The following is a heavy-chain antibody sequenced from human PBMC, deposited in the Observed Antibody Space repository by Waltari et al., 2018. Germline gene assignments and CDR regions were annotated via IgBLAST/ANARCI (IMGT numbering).Heavy chain of an antibody. V-gene: IGHV3-30-3*01. CDR2: ISYDGSNK. CDR3: ARDGPYSSGWLFDY. D-gene: IGHD6-19*01. Sequence: QVQLVESGGGVVQPGRSLRLSCAASGFTFSRHAMHWDRQAPGKGLEWVTVISYDGSNKDCDDSVKGRFTISRDNSKNTLYLQMNSLRAEDTAVYYCARDGPYSSGWLFDYWGQGTLVTVSS. J-gene: IGHJ4*02. CDR1: GFTFSRHA.